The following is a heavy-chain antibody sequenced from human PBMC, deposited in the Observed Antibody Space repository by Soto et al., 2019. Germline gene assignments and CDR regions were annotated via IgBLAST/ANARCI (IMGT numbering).Heavy chain of an antibody. CDR1: GGSISSYY. CDR2: IYYSGST. Sequence: PSETLSLTCTVSGGSISSYYWSWIRQPPGKGLEWIGYIYYSGSTNYNPSLKSRVTISVDTSKNQFSLKLSSVTAADTAVYYCARDRRKEGWFDPWGQGTLVTV. CDR3: ARDRRKEGWFDP. V-gene: IGHV4-59*01. J-gene: IGHJ5*02.